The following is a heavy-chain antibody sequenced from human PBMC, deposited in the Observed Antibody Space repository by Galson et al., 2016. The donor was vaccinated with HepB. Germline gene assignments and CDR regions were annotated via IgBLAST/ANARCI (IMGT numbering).Heavy chain of an antibody. Sequence: ETLSLTCELFGGSIKTNNWWTWVRQTPGQGLEWIGEVCHTGNSNSNPSPASRVTISVDTSRNIFSLNLPSVTAADTALYFCARGPWLSAAPPPYYLDSWGPGTLVTVSS. CDR3: ARGPWLSAAPPPYYLDS. CDR1: GGSIKTNNW. CDR2: VCHTGNS. V-gene: IGHV4-4*01. J-gene: IGHJ4*02. D-gene: IGHD5-12*01.